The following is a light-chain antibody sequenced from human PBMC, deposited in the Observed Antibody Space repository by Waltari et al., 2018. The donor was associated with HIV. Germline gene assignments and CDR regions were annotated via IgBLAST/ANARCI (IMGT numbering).Light chain of an antibody. Sequence: QSVLTQPPSVPGAPGQTVTISFTGCSSNIGAASDVHWYQQVPGTAPKLLIYANTNRPSGVPDRFSGSKSGTSASLAISGLQTEDEADYYCQSYVSSVNVVFGGGTRVTVL. J-gene: IGLJ3*02. CDR1: SSNIGAASD. CDR2: ANT. CDR3: QSYVSSVNVV. V-gene: IGLV1-40*01.